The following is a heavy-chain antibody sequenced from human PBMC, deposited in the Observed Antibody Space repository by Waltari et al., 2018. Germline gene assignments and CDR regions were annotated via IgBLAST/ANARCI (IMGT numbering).Heavy chain of an antibody. J-gene: IGHJ6*03. CDR3: AKAGDGYSYYYYYMDV. V-gene: IGHV4-59*13. D-gene: IGHD4-4*01. CDR2: ISYSGSA. Sequence: QVQLQGSGPGLVKPSETLSLTCSVSGGSITGNYWSWIRQPPGKGLEWLGYISYSGSATYNTSLKSRVTISVDTAKNQFSLKVRSVTAADTAVYYCAKAGDGYSYYYYYMDVWGNGTTVTVSS. CDR1: GGSITGNY.